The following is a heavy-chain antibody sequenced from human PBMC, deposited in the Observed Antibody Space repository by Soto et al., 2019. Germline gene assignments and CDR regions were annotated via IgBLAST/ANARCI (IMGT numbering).Heavy chain of an antibody. D-gene: IGHD2-15*01. Sequence: QVQLQQWGAGLLKPSETLSLTCAVYGGSFSGYYWSWIRQPPGKGLEWFGEINHSGSTNYNPSLKSRVTISVDTSKNQFSLKLSSVTAADTAVYYCARGNKDIVVVVAATPGWFDPWGQGTLVTVSS. J-gene: IGHJ5*02. V-gene: IGHV4-34*01. CDR1: GGSFSGYY. CDR3: ARGNKDIVVVVAATPGWFDP. CDR2: INHSGST.